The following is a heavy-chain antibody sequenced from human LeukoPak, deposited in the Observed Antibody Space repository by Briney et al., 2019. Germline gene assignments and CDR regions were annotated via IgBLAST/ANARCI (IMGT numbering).Heavy chain of an antibody. Sequence: SETLSLTCTVSGGSISSYYWSWIRQPPGKGLEWIGYIYYSGSTNYNPSLKSRVTISVDTSKNQFSLKLSSVTAADTAVYYCAREWGSGDAFDIRGQGTMVTVSS. CDR2: IYYSGST. D-gene: IGHD2-15*01. CDR1: GGSISSYY. J-gene: IGHJ3*02. V-gene: IGHV4-59*01. CDR3: AREWGSGDAFDI.